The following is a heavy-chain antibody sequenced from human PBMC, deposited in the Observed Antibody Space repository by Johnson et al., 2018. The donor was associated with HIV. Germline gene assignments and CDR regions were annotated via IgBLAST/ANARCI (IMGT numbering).Heavy chain of an antibody. Sequence: QMQLVESGGGLVKPGGSPRLSCAASGFTFSDHYMAWIRQAPGKGLEWVSYISSSGSNIYYADSVKGRFTVSRDNAKNSVYLQMNSLRAEDTAVYYCATFGGGSFHAFDIWGQGTMVTVSS. CDR2: ISSSGSNI. V-gene: IGHV3-11*01. CDR3: ATFGGGSFHAFDI. CDR1: GFTFSDHY. D-gene: IGHD1-26*01. J-gene: IGHJ3*02.